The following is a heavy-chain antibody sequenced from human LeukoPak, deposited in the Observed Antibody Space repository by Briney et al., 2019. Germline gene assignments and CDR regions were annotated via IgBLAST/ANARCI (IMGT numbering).Heavy chain of an antibody. CDR3: ARENGGDSIAGDYFDY. CDR2: IYYSGST. J-gene: IGHJ4*02. CDR1: GGSISSSSYY. Sequence: PSETLSLTCTVSGGSISSSSYYWGWVRQPPGTGLGWIGSIYYSGSTYYNPSLKRRVTISVDTSKNHFSLKLSSVTAADTAVYYCARENGGDSIAGDYFDYWGQGTLVTVSS. V-gene: IGHV4-39*02. D-gene: IGHD2-21*02.